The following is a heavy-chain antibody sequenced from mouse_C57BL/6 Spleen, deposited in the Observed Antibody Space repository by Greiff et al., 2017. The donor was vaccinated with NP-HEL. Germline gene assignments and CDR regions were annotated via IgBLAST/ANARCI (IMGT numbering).Heavy chain of an antibody. CDR3: ARSVRDYDGQAWFAY. Sequence: QVQLQQSGAELARPGASVKLSCKASGYTFTSYGISWVKQRTGQGLEWIGEIYPRSGNTYYNEKFKGKATLTADKSSSTAYMELRSLTSEDSAVYFWARSVRDYDGQAWFAYWGQGTLVTVSA. V-gene: IGHV1-81*01. D-gene: IGHD2-4*01. CDR1: GYTFTSYG. CDR2: IYPRSGNT. J-gene: IGHJ3*01.